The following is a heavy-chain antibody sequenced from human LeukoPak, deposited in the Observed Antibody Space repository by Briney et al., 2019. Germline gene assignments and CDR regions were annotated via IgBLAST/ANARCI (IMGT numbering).Heavy chain of an antibody. V-gene: IGHV4-59*01. CDR3: ARSSGYYWYFDL. CDR1: GGSISPYY. Sequence: PSETLSLTRTVSGGSISPYYWSWIRPPPGKGLEWFGYMYYSGRTNYNPSLKSRVTISVGTSKNQFSLKLSSVTAADTAVYYCARSSGYYWYFDLWGRGTLVTVSS. J-gene: IGHJ2*01. D-gene: IGHD3-22*01. CDR2: MYYSGRT.